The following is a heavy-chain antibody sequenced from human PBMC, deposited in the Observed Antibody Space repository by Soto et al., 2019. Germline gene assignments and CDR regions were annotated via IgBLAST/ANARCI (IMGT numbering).Heavy chain of an antibody. D-gene: IGHD2-15*01. J-gene: IGHJ3*02. V-gene: IGHV3-15*01. CDR3: TTEEGYSFAFDI. CDR2: NKSKTDGGTT. CDR1: GFTFSNAW. Sequence: EVQLVESGGGLVKPGGSLRLSCAASGFTFSNAWMSWVRQAPGKGLEWVGRNKSKTDGGTTDYAAPVKGRFTISRDDSKNTLYLQMNSLKTEDTAVYYCTTEEGYSFAFDIWGQGTMVTVSS.